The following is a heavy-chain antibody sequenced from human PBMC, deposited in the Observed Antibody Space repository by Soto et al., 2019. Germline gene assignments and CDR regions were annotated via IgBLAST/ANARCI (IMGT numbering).Heavy chain of an antibody. CDR3: AREEYHYDSSGFGGLSYLGLDV. V-gene: IGHV3-30*03. J-gene: IGHJ6*02. D-gene: IGHD3-22*01. CDR1: GFTLSSYA. CDR2: ITKDGFNT. Sequence: GGPLRLSXAASGFTLSSYAMYWVRQAPGKGLEWVALITKDGFNTYYADSVKGRFTISRDTSTSTLYVQINSLRVEDAAVYYCAREEYHYDSSGFGGLSYLGLDVWGQGTTVTVSS.